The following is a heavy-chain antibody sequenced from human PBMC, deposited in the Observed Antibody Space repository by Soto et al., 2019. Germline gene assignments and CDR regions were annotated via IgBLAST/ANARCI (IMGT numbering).Heavy chain of an antibody. J-gene: IGHJ4*02. D-gene: IGHD2-15*01. V-gene: IGHV1-46*01. Sequence: QVQLVQSGAEVKKPGASVKVSCKASGYTFTSYYMHWVRQAPGQGLVWMGIINPSGGSTSYAQKFQGRVTMTRDTSTSTVYMELSSLRSEDTAVYYCARGQGEVVAAHYYFDYWGQGTLVTVSS. CDR3: ARGQGEVVAAHYYFDY. CDR2: INPSGGST. CDR1: GYTFTSYY.